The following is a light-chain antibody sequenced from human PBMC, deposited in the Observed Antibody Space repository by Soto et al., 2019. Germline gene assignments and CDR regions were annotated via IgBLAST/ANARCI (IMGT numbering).Light chain of an antibody. CDR1: HKISSW. CDR3: QQYNSYSWT. Sequence: DIQMTQSPSNLSPSVGAIVTIICLRSHKISSWWASYHQKPAKTPKLLIYDASSLESGGPSWFSGSGSGTELSLTISSLQPDDFATYYCQQYNSYSWTFGQGTKVDIK. J-gene: IGKJ1*01. CDR2: DAS. V-gene: IGKV1-5*02.